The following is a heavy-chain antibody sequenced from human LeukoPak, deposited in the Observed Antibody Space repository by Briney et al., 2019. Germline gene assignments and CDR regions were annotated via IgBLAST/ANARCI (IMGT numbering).Heavy chain of an antibody. Sequence: SVKVSCKASGGTFSSYAISWVRQAPGQGLEWMGGIIPIFGTANYAQKFQGRVTITADESTSTAYMELSSLRSEDTAVYYCARDFGYQLPLYYFDYWGQGTLVTVSS. V-gene: IGHV1-69*13. CDR1: GGTFSSYA. CDR2: IIPIFGTA. CDR3: ARDFGYQLPLYYFDY. D-gene: IGHD2-2*01. J-gene: IGHJ4*02.